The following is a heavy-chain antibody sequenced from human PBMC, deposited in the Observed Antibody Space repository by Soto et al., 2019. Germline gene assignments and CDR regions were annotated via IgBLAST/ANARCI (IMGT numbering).Heavy chain of an antibody. CDR2: ISYDGSNK. J-gene: IGHJ4*02. CDR3: ARGRYGDHGYDFDS. Sequence: QVQLVESGGGVVQPGRSLRLSCAASGFSFSSYAMNWVRQAPGKGMEWVAVISYDGSNKYFADSVKGRFTISRENSKNTLYLQLNSLRLEDTAVYYCARGRYGDHGYDFDSWGQGTLVTVSS. V-gene: IGHV3-30-3*01. D-gene: IGHD4-17*01. CDR1: GFSFSSYA.